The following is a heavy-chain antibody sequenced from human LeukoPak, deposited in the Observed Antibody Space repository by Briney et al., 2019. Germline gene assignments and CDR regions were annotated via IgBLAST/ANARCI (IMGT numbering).Heavy chain of an antibody. CDR3: AGWGLSDTYLIFDY. D-gene: IGHD1-26*01. J-gene: IGHJ4*02. V-gene: IGHV4-61*09. Sequence: PSETLSLTCNVSGDSISRGYFHWTRIRQPAREGLEWIGHIYTTGTTNYNPSLKSRVTISVDSSKNQFSLRLSSVTAADTAVYYCAGWGLSDTYLIFDYWGQGTLVTVSS. CDR1: GDSISRGYFH. CDR2: IYTTGTT.